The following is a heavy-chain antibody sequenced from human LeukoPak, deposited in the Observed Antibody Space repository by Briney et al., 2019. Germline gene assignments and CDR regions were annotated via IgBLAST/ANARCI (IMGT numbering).Heavy chain of an antibody. V-gene: IGHV4-38-2*01. Sequence: SETLSLTCSVSGYSFTSGHYWGWIRQPPGKGLEWIGDIYHTGSTHYNPSLKSRVTISVDTSKHQFSLKLCSVAAADAAMYYCARYCSSTTCILRGFDYWGQGTLVTVSS. D-gene: IGHD2-2*01. J-gene: IGHJ4*02. CDR2: IYHTGST. CDR1: GYSFTSGHY. CDR3: ARYCSSTTCILRGFDY.